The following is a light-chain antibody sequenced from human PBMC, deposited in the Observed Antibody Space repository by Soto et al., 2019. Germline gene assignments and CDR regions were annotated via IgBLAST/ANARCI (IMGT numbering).Light chain of an antibody. V-gene: IGKV3-11*01. Sequence: ALAQSPVAPSLSPGERATLSCRASQSVSSTYLAWYQQKPGQAPRLLIYDASNRATGIPARFSGSGSGTDFTLTISSLEPEDFAVYYCQQRSNWLWTFGQGTKVDIK. CDR1: QSVSSTY. CDR2: DAS. CDR3: QQRSNWLWT. J-gene: IGKJ1*01.